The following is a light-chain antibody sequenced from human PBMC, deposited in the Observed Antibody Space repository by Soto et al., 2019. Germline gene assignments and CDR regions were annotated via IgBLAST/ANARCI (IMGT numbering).Light chain of an antibody. Sequence: QSVLTQPASVSGSPGQSITISCTGTSSDVGGYNYVSWYQQHPGKAPKLMIYDVSNRPSGVSDRFSGSKSGNTASLTISGLQAEDEADYYCSSYTSMSTYVFGTWTKV. J-gene: IGLJ1*01. CDR1: SSDVGGYNY. CDR2: DVS. V-gene: IGLV2-14*01. CDR3: SSYTSMSTYV.